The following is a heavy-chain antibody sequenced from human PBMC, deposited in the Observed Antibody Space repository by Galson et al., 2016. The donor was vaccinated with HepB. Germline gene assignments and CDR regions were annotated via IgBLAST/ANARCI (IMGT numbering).Heavy chain of an antibody. J-gene: IGHJ2*01. V-gene: IGHV3-48*02. D-gene: IGHD3-16*01. CDR1: GFTFSSYS. Sequence: SLRLSCAASGFTFSSYSMNWARQAPGKGLEWVSYITSSSSTIYYADSVKGRFTISRDNAKNSLYLQMNSLRDEDTAVYYCARPPEGDRRYFDLWGRGTLVTVSS. CDR3: ARPPEGDRRYFDL. CDR2: ITSSSSTI.